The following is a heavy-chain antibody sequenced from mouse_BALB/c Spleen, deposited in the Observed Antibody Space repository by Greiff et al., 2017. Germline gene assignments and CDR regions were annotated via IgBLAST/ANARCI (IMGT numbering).Heavy chain of an antibody. CDR2: ISRGSSTI. Sequence: DVKLQESGGGLVQPGGSRKLSCAASGFTFSSFGMHWVRQAPEKGLEWVAYISRGSSTIYYADTVKGRFTISRDNPKNTLFLQMTSLRSEDTAMYYCARSDDGYYGFGYAMDYWGQGTSVTVSS. D-gene: IGHD2-3*01. CDR1: GFTFSSFG. CDR3: ARSDDGYYGFGYAMDY. J-gene: IGHJ4*01. V-gene: IGHV5-17*02.